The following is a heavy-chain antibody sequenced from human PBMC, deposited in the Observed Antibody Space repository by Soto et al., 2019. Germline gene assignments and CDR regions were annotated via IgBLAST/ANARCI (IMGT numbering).Heavy chain of an antibody. V-gene: IGHV1-18*01. D-gene: IGHD2-2*01. CDR3: AREGPPSLK. Sequence: QVQLVQSGAEVKKPGASVKVSCKASGYTFTSSYISWVRQAPGQGLEWMGWISGYNGNTNYAQRLQGRVTMTPDTSTSTAYMELRSLSSDDTAVYYCAREGPPSLKWGQGTLVTVSS. CDR2: ISGYNGNT. CDR1: GYTFTSSY. J-gene: IGHJ4*02.